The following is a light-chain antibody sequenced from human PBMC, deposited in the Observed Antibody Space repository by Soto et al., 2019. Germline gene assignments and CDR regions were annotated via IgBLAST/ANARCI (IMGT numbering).Light chain of an antibody. CDR3: SSYSSSDTLV. V-gene: IGLV2-14*03. J-gene: IGLJ2*01. Sequence: QSALTQPASVSGSPGQSITISCTGTSSDVGGHNFVSWYQQHPGRAPKLMIYDVHNRPSGVSNRFSGSKSANTASLVISGLQAEDEADYYCSSYSSSDTLVFGGGTKLTVL. CDR2: DVH. CDR1: SSDVGGHNF.